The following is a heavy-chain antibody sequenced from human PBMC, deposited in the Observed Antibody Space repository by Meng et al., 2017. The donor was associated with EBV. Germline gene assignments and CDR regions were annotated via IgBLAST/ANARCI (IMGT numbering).Heavy chain of an antibody. Sequence: QGQVVRAGAGGKKPGSSGKVSCKASGGTFSSYAISWVRQAPGQGLEWMGGIIPIFGTANYAQKFQGRVTITADKSTSTAYMELSSLRSEDTAVYYCARAEIAAAGRLDYWGQGTLVTVSS. CDR3: ARAEIAAAGRLDY. D-gene: IGHD6-13*01. J-gene: IGHJ4*02. V-gene: IGHV1-69*06. CDR2: IIPIFGTA. CDR1: GGTFSSYA.